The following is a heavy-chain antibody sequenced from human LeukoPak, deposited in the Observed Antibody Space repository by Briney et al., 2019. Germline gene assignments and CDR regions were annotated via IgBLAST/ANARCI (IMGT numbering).Heavy chain of an antibody. D-gene: IGHD3-10*01. CDR1: GGSISSGDYY. Sequence: TQTLSLTCTVSGGSISSGDYYWSWIRQPPGKGLEWIEYIYYSGSTYYNPSLKSRGTVSLDTSKNQFSLRLSSVTVADTAVYYCARAIASSGSRIFDYWGQGTLVTV. V-gene: IGHV4-30-4*01. CDR3: ARAIASSGSRIFDY. J-gene: IGHJ4*02. CDR2: IYYSGST.